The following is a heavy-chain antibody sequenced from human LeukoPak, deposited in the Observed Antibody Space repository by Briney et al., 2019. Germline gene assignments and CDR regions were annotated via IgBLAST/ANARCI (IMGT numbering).Heavy chain of an antibody. V-gene: IGHV3-23*01. CDR3: ARVGASTTLDY. CDR2: ISGSGGTT. D-gene: IGHD1-26*01. CDR1: GFTFSSYA. Sequence: GGSLRLSCAASGFTFSSYAMSWVRQAPGKGLEWVSAISGSGGTTYYADSVKGRFTISRDNSKSTLYVQMNSLRSEDTAVYYCARVGASTTLDYWGQGTLVTVSS. J-gene: IGHJ4*02.